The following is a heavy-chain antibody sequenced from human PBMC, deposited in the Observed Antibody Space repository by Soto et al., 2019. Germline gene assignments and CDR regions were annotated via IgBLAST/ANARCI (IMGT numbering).Heavy chain of an antibody. CDR1: GFIFSNAL. Sequence: EVQLVESGGGLVKPGGSLRLSCTVSGFIFSNALMSWVRQAPGKGLEWVGLIKSKADRGTTDDAAPVKGRFISSRSDSEDPQLLKMNGPKTEDTSVSYCTTDYDSAFWGQGTLLTVSS. V-gene: IGHV3-15*01. CDR3: TTDYDSAF. J-gene: IGHJ4*02. CDR2: IKSKADRGTT. D-gene: IGHD3-16*01.